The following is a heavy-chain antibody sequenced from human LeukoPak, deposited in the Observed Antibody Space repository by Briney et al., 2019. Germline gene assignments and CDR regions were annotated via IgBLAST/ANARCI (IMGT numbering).Heavy chain of an antibody. J-gene: IGHJ4*02. CDR1: GFTFDEYG. V-gene: IGHV3-20*04. Sequence: GGSLRLSCAASGFTFDEYGMSWVRQAPGKGLEWVSGINWNGGSTGYADSVKGRFTISRDNAKNSLYLQMNSLRAEATALYYCARAQYCSGGSCYFDYWGQGTLVTVSS. D-gene: IGHD2-15*01. CDR2: INWNGGST. CDR3: ARAQYCSGGSCYFDY.